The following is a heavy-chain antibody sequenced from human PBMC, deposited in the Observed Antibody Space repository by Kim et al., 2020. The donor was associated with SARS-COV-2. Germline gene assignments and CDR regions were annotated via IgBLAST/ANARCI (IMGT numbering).Heavy chain of an antibody. CDR3: ARPGTGRYVSP. D-gene: IGHD3-10*01. J-gene: IGHJ5*02. V-gene: IGHV4-39*01. CDR2: T. Sequence: TYYDPSLKSRVTISVDTSKNQFSLKLSSVTAADTAVYYCARPGTGRYVSPWGQGTLVTVSS.